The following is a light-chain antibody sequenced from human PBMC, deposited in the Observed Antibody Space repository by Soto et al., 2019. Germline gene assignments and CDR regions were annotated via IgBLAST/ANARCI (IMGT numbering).Light chain of an antibody. J-gene: IGLJ2*01. CDR3: SSYTSSSTLVV. CDR1: SSDVGGYNY. CDR2: EVS. V-gene: IGLV2-14*01. Sequence: QSALTQPASVSGSPGQSITISCTGTSSDVGGYNYVSWYQQHPGKAPKLMIYEVSNRPSGVSNRFSGSKSGNTASLTISGLQADDEADYYCSSYTSSSTLVVFGGRTKLTVL.